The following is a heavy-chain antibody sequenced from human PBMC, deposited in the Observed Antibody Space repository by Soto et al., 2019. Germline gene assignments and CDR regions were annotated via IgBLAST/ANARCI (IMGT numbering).Heavy chain of an antibody. CDR3: AKDAPGSGWLSDY. Sequence: GGSLRLSCAASGFTFRIYAMSWVRQAPGKGLEWVSTISGNGGTSYADFVRGRFTISRDNSKNTLYLQMNSLRAEDTAVYYCAKDAPGSGWLSDYWGQGTRVTVSS. V-gene: IGHV3-23*01. CDR1: GFTFRIYA. CDR2: ISGNGGT. D-gene: IGHD3-22*01. J-gene: IGHJ4*02.